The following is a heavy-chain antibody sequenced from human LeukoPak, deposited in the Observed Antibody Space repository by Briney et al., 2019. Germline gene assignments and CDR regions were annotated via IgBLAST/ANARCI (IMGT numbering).Heavy chain of an antibody. CDR3: AKPKGIYGGNFDY. D-gene: IGHD4-23*01. CDR1: GFTFGSYG. CDR2: ISGSGGST. J-gene: IGHJ4*02. Sequence: GRSLRLSCAASGFTFGSYGMHWVRQAPGKGLEWVSAISGSGGSTYYADSVKGRFTISRDNSKNTLYLQMNSLRAEDTAVYYCAKPKGIYGGNFDYWGQGTLVTVSS. V-gene: IGHV3-23*01.